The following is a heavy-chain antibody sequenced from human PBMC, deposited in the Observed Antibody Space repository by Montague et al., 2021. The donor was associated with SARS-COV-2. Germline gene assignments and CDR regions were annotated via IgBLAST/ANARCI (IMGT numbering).Heavy chain of an antibody. CDR3: ATESGSGWFDN. Sequence: SLRLSCAAPRFAFSSYSVNWVRQAPGKGLEWVSSISDSSNYIYYADSVKGRFTISRDNAKNSLYLQMNSLRAEDTAVYYCATESGSGWFDNWGQGTLVTVSS. CDR2: ISDSSNYI. J-gene: IGHJ5*02. D-gene: IGHD6-19*01. V-gene: IGHV3-21*01. CDR1: RFAFSSYS.